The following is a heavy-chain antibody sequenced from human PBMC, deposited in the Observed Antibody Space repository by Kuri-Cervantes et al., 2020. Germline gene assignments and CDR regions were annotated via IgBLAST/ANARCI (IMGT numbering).Heavy chain of an antibody. J-gene: IGHJ3*02. D-gene: IGHD2-15*01. CDR2: INPSNGDT. Sequence: ASVKVSCKASGYTFTTYYIHWVRQAPGQGLEWIGIINPSNGDTRYAQKFQGRITMTRDTSTSTVYMELSSLRSEDTAVYYCAGPSCDGSCYEDLDAFDIWGQGTMVTVSS. V-gene: IGHV1-46*01. CDR1: GYTFTTYY. CDR3: AGPSCDGSCYEDLDAFDI.